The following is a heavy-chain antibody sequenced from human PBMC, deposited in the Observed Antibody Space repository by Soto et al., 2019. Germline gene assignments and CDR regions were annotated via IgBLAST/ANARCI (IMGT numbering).Heavy chain of an antibody. D-gene: IGHD3-9*01. CDR3: ATLDILTGYYRDDY. CDR2: FDPEDGET. J-gene: IGHJ4*02. V-gene: IGHV1-24*01. Sequence: GASVKVSCKVSGYTLTELSMHWVRQAPGKGLEWMGGFDPEDGETIYAQKFQGRVTMTEDTSTDTAYMELSSLRSEDTAVYYCATLDILTGYYRDDYWGQGTLVTVSS. CDR1: GYTLTELS.